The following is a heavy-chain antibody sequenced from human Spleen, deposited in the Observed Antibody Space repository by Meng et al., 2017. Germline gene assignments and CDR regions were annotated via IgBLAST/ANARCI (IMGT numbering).Heavy chain of an antibody. CDR1: GFTFNDYA. V-gene: IGHV3-15*01. CDR2: IKRNSDGGTI. CDR3: ATGAAAADH. J-gene: IGHJ4*02. D-gene: IGHD6-13*01. Sequence: GGSLRLSCAASGFTFNDYAINWVRQAPGKGLEWVGRIKRNSDGGTIDYAAPVKGRFTISRDDSKNTLYLQMDSLITEDTAVYFCATGAAAADHWGQGTLVTVSS.